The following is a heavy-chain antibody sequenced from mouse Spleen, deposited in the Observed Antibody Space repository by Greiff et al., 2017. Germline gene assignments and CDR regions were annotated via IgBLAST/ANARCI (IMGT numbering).Heavy chain of an antibody. Sequence: EVQVVESGGGLVQPGGSLKLSCAASGFTFSDYYMYWVRQTPEKRLEWVAYISNGGGSTYYPDTVKGRFTISRDNAKNTLYLQMSRLKSEDTAMYYCARHNGYPAYWGQGTLVTVSA. CDR2: ISNGGGST. CDR3: ARHNGYPAY. CDR1: GFTFSDYY. V-gene: IGHV5-12*01. D-gene: IGHD2-2*01. J-gene: IGHJ3*01.